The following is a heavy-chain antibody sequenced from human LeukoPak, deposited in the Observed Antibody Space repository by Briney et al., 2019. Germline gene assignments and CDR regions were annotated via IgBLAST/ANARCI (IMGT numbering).Heavy chain of an antibody. CDR3: ARFSGSYSFVDY. Sequence: SETLSLTCTVSGGSISSYYWSWIRLPPGKGLEWIGYIYYSGSTKYNPSLKSRVTMSIDTSKNQFSLKLSSVTAADTAVYYCARFSGSYSFVDYWGQGTLDTVSS. V-gene: IGHV4-59*01. CDR2: IYYSGST. CDR1: GGSISSYY. D-gene: IGHD3-10*01. J-gene: IGHJ4*02.